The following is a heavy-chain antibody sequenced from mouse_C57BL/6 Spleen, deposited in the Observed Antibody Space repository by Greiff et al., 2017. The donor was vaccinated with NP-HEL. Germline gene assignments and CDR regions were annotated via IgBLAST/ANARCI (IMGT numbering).Heavy chain of an antibody. Sequence: VESGGDLVKPGGSLKLSCAASGFTFSSYGMSWVRQTPDKRLEWVATISSGGSYTYYPDSVKGRFTISRDNAKNTLYLQMSSLKSEDTAMYYCARSIYYDYDDPFAYWGQGTLVTVSA. CDR1: GFTFSSYG. CDR3: ARSIYYDYDDPFAY. D-gene: IGHD2-4*01. CDR2: ISSGGSYT. V-gene: IGHV5-6*01. J-gene: IGHJ3*01.